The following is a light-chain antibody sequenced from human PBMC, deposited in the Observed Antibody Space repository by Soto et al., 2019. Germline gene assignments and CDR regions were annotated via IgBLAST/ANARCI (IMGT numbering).Light chain of an antibody. CDR3: QSYDGNNVL. Sequence: NFMLTQPHSVSESPGKTVTISCTRSSGSIASNYVQWYQQRPGSAPTPVIYKDNQRPSGVPDRFSGSIDSSSNSASLTISGLKTEDEADYYCQSYDGNNVLFGGRTKVTVL. J-gene: IGLJ2*01. CDR2: KDN. V-gene: IGLV6-57*04. CDR1: SGSIASNY.